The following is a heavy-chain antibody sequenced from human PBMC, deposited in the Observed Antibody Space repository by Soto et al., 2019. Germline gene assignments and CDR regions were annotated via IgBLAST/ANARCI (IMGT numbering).Heavy chain of an antibody. Sequence: HPGGSLRLSCAASGFTVSSNYMSWVRQAPGKGLEWVSVIYSGGSTYYADSVKGRFTISRDNSKNTLYLQMNSLRAGDTAVYYCARDLTVTTVTDYYYYGMDVWGQGTTDTVSS. CDR1: GFTVSSNY. V-gene: IGHV3-53*01. J-gene: IGHJ6*02. CDR2: IYSGGST. CDR3: ARDLTVTTVTDYYYYGMDV. D-gene: IGHD4-17*01.